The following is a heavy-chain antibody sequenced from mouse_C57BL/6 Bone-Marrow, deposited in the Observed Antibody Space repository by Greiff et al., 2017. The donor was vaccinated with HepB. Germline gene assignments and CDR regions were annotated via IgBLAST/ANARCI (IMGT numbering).Heavy chain of an antibody. J-gene: IGHJ2*01. CDR3: ACDYSDY. CDR2: IYPGSGST. V-gene: IGHV1-55*01. CDR1: GYTFTSYW. Sequence: QVQLQQSGAELVKPGASVKMSCKASGYTFTSYWITWVKQRPGQGLEWIGDIYPGSGSTKYNEKCKSKATLTVDTSSSTAYMQLSSLTSEDSAVYYCACDYSDYWGQGPTLTGSS. D-gene: IGHD2-4*01.